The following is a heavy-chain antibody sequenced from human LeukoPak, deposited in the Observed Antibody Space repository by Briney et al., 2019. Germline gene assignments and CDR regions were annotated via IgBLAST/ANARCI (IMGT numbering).Heavy chain of an antibody. D-gene: IGHD2-2*01. V-gene: IGHV4-34*01. CDR2: INRSGST. J-gene: IGHJ4*02. CDR1: GGSFSGYY. Sequence: SETLSLTCAVYGGSFSGYYWSWIRQPPGKGLEWIGEINRSGSTNYNPSLKSRVTISVDTSKNQFSLKLSSVTAADTAVYYCARRIKKGYCSSTSCSYFDYWGQGTLVTVSS. CDR3: ARRIKKGYCSSTSCSYFDY.